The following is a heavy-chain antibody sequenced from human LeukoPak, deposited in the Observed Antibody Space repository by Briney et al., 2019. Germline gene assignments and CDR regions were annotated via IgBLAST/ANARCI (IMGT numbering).Heavy chain of an antibody. CDR1: GYTFTGYY. CDR2: INPNSGGT. Sequence: GASVKVSCKASGYTFTGYYMHWVRQAPGQGLEWMGWINPNSGGTNYAQKFQGRVTMTRDTSISTAYMELSRLRSDDTAVYYCAREFVAVAGTFDYWGQGTLATVSS. CDR3: AREFVAVAGTFDY. D-gene: IGHD6-19*01. V-gene: IGHV1-2*02. J-gene: IGHJ4*02.